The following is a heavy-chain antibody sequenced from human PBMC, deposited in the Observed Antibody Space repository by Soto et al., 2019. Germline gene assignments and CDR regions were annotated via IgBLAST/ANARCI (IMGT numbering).Heavy chain of an antibody. CDR3: ARGKLLWFGESTLGAFDI. Sequence: CIRQQKGKGLEWIGYIYYSGSTNYNPSLKSRVTIPVDTSKNKFSLKLSSVTAADTAVYYRARGKLLWFGESTLGAFDIWGQATMVT. J-gene: IGHJ3*02. CDR2: IYYSGST. V-gene: IGHV4-59*08. D-gene: IGHD3-10*01.